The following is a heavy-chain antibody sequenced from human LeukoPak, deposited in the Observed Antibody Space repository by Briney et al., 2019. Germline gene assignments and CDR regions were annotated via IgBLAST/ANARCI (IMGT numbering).Heavy chain of an antibody. J-gene: IGHJ4*02. V-gene: IGHV3-9*03. D-gene: IGHD2-2*01. CDR1: GFTFSSYG. Sequence: GGSLRLSCAASGFTFSSYGMHWVRQAPGKGLEWVSGISWNSGSIGYADSVKGRFTISRDNAKNSLYLQMNSLRAEDMALYYCAKGDCSSIGCVFDYWGQGTLVTVSS. CDR3: AKGDCSSIGCVFDY. CDR2: ISWNSGSI.